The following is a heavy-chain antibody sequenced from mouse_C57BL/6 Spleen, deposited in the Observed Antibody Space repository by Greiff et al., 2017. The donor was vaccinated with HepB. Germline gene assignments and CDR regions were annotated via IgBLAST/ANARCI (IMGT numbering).Heavy chain of an antibody. V-gene: IGHV1-82*01. CDR2: IYPGDGDT. Sequence: QVQLKESGPELVKPGASVKISCKASGYAFSSSWMNWVKQRPGKGLEWIGRIYPGDGDTNYNGKFKGKATLTADKSSSTAYMQLSSLTSEDSAVYFCARHSTVVAYYAMDYWGQGTSVTVSS. CDR1: GYAFSSSW. CDR3: ARHSTVVAYYAMDY. J-gene: IGHJ4*01. D-gene: IGHD1-1*01.